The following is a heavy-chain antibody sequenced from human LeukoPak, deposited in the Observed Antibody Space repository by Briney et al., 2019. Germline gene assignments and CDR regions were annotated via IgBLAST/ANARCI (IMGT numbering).Heavy chain of an antibody. J-gene: IGHJ4*02. CDR3: ARDQGYSDY. V-gene: IGHV3-30-3*01. CDR1: GFTFSSYA. Sequence: PGGSLRLSCAASGFTFSSYAMHWVRQAPGKGLEWVAVISYDGSNKYYADSVKGRFTIPRDNSKNTLYLQMNSLRTEDTAVYYCARDQGYSDYWGQGTLVTVSS. CDR2: ISYDGSNK. D-gene: IGHD6-13*01.